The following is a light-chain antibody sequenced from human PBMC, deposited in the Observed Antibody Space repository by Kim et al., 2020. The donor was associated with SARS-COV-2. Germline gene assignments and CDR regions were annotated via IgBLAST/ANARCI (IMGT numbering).Light chain of an antibody. J-gene: IGLJ2*01. V-gene: IGLV3-19*01. CDR2: GKN. CDR3: NSRDTNDNVV. Sequence: VAWGQTVRITCQGNSLRSYYATWYQQKPGQAPILVNYGKNNRPSGIPDRFSGSSSGNTASLTITGTQAGDEADYYCNSRDTNDNVVFGGGTQLTVL. CDR1: SLRSYY.